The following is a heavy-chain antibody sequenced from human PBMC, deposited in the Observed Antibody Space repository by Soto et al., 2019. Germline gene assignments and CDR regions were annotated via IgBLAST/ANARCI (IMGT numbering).Heavy chain of an antibody. CDR3: ARGLDGGHYGLGN. J-gene: IGHJ1*01. Sequence: EVQLVESGGDLVQPGGSLRLSCAASGFTFSSYWMHWVRQAPGKGLVWVSRINPAGSSTYYADSVKGRFTISRDNAQNTVYLQVNSLRDEDTAVYYCARGLDGGHYGLGNWGQGTLVSVSS. CDR1: GFTFSSYW. D-gene: IGHD4-17*01. V-gene: IGHV3-74*01. CDR2: INPAGSST.